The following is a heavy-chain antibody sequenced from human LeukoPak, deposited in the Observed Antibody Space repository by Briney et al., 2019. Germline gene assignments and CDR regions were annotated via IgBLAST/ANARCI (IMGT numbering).Heavy chain of an antibody. D-gene: IGHD3-3*01. CDR1: GFTFSSYA. J-gene: IGHJ4*02. Sequence: PGGSLRLSCAAPGFTFSSYAMSWVRQAPGKGLEWVSAISGSGGSTYYADSVKGRFTISRDNSKNTLYLQMNSLRAEDTAVYYCAKSDFWSGYYPPPDYWGQGTLVTVSS. CDR2: ISGSGGST. CDR3: AKSDFWSGYYPPPDY. V-gene: IGHV3-23*01.